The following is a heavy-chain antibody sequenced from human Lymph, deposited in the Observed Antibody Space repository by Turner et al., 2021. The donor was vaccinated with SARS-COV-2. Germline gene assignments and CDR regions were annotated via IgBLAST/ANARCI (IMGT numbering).Heavy chain of an antibody. CDR1: GSTLTELS. V-gene: IGHV1-24*01. J-gene: IGHJ4*02. CDR2: FDLEDGET. CDR3: AIGSSKPQWLDWFWD. Sequence: QVQLVQSGAEVKKPGASVKVSCKVSGSTLTELSMHWVRQAPGKGLEWMGGFDLEDGETIYAQKFQGRVTMTEDTSTDTPYMELSSLRAEDTAVYYCAIGSSKPQWLDWFWDWGQGTLVTVSS. D-gene: IGHD6-19*01.